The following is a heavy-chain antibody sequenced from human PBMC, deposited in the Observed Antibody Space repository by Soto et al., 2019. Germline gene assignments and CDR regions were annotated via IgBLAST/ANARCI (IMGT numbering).Heavy chain of an antibody. V-gene: IGHV4-30-2*01. D-gene: IGHD6-19*01. Sequence: SETLSLTCAVSGGSISSGGYSWSWIRQPPGKGLEWIGYIYHSGSTYYNPSLKSRVTTSVDRSKNQFSLKLSSVTAADTAVYYCARVVAVAGTGYYFDYWGQGTLVTVSS. CDR1: GGSISSGGYS. CDR3: ARVVAVAGTGYYFDY. J-gene: IGHJ4*02. CDR2: IYHSGST.